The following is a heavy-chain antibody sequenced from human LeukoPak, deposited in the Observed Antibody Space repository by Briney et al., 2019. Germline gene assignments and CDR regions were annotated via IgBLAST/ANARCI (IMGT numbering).Heavy chain of an antibody. D-gene: IGHD2-21*02. V-gene: IGHV3-30-3*01. Sequence: PGGSLRLSCAASGFTFSSYAMHWVRQAPGKGLEWVAVISYDGSNKYYADSVKGRFTISRDNSKNTLYLQMNSLRAEDTAVYYCARSGYCGGDCYPTDFDYWGQGTLVTVSS. CDR2: ISYDGSNK. CDR3: ARSGYCGGDCYPTDFDY. J-gene: IGHJ4*02. CDR1: GFTFSSYA.